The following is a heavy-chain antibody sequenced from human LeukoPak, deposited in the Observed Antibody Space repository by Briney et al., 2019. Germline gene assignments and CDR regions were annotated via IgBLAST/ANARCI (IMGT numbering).Heavy chain of an antibody. CDR3: AREGYARGAFDI. Sequence: PGGSLRLSCAASGFXFSNAWMSWVRQAPGKGLEWVSVIYSGGSTYYADSVKGRFTISRDDSKNTLYLQMNSLRAEDTAVYYCAREGYARGAFDIWGQGTMVTVSS. D-gene: IGHD3-10*01. J-gene: IGHJ3*02. V-gene: IGHV3-66*01. CDR2: IYSGGST. CDR1: GFXFSNAW.